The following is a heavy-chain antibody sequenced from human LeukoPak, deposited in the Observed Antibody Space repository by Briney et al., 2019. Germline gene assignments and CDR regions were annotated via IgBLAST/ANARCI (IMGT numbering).Heavy chain of an antibody. V-gene: IGHV3-23*01. CDR3: AKAHSGSFYSGIH. CDR1: GFTFSSYA. Sequence: GGSLRLSCAASGFTFSSYAMNWVRQAPGKGLEWDSAISGGGDITYYAGSVKGRFTISRDNSKNTLYLQVSSLRADDTAVYYCAKAHSGSFYSGIHWGQGTLVTVSS. J-gene: IGHJ4*02. D-gene: IGHD1-26*01. CDR2: ISGGGDIT.